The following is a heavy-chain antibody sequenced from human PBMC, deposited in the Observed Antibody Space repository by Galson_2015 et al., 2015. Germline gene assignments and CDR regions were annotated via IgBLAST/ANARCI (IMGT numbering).Heavy chain of an antibody. D-gene: IGHD2-2*01. V-gene: IGHV3-23*01. CDR3: APVGAAAMPGVGKRRWGGY. CDR1: GFTFSSYA. CDR2: ISGSGGST. J-gene: IGHJ4*02. Sequence: SLRLSCAASGFTFSSYAMSWVRQAPGKGLEWVSAISGSGGSTYYADSVKGRFTISRDNSKNTLYLQMNSLSAEDTAVYYCAPVGAAAMPGVGKRRWGGYWGQGTLVTVSS.